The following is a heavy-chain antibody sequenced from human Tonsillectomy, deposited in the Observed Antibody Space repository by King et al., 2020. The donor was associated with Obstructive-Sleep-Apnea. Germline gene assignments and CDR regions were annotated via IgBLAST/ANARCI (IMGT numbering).Heavy chain of an antibody. D-gene: IGHD3-10*01. CDR2: INPHSGAP. CDR1: GGTFPGYY. CDR3: ARDRPPAFGSGSKNWFDP. V-gene: IGHV1-2*02. Sequence: VQLVESGAEVKKAGASVKGSCKASGGTFPGYYIHWGRQAPGQGLEWMGWINPHSGAPNHAQKFKGRVTMTRDMSISTAYMELTRLRSDDTAVYYCARDRPPAFGSGSKNWFDPWGQGTLVTVSS. J-gene: IGHJ5*02.